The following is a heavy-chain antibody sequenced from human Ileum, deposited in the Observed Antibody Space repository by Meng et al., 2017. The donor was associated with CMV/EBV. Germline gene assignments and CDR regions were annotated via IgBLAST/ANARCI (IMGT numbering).Heavy chain of an antibody. D-gene: IGHD2-2*01. Sequence: QSSVPALVELYDTLSHTCAVSGGSISGFYWSWFRQPATKGLEWIGRVHSIVSTHKKPSRQSRATRSVDTSKNQFSLKLSSGTAADTAVYYCARGSSSWAFVYWGTANLVTVSS. J-gene: IGHJ4*01. CDR1: GGSISGFY. CDR3: ARGSSSWAFVY. V-gene: IGHV4-4*07. CDR2: VHSIVST.